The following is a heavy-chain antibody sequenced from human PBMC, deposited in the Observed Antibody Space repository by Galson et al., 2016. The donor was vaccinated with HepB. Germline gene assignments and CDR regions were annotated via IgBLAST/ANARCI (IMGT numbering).Heavy chain of an antibody. V-gene: IGHV3-23*01. D-gene: IGHD3-10*01. J-gene: IGHJ6*04. Sequence: SLRLSCAASGLTFSNYAMNWVRQAPGKGLEWVSGISGSGGRTFYADSVKGRFTISRDNSKNTLYLQMNSLRAEDMALYHCANLGSGSFRWYFYGMEVWGKGATVTVPS. CDR1: GLTFSNYA. CDR2: ISGSGGRT. CDR3: ANLGSGSFRWYFYGMEV.